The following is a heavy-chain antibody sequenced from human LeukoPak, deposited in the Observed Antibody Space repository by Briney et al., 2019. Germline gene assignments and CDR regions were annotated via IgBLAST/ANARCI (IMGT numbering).Heavy chain of an antibody. Sequence: GGSLRLSCTASGFIFSGSWMAWIRQAPGKGLEWVAIIKKDGSENYYVDSMKGRFTISRDNAKDSLFLQMNSLRAEDTAIYYCTTDTWYSAGHWGQGTLVTVSS. J-gene: IGHJ4*02. D-gene: IGHD2-15*01. CDR2: IKKDGSEN. CDR1: GFIFSGSW. V-gene: IGHV3-7*03. CDR3: TTDTWYSAGH.